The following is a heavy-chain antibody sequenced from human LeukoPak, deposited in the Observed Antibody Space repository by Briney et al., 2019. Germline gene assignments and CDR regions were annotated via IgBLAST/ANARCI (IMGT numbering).Heavy chain of an antibody. J-gene: IGHJ4*02. CDR2: IYYSKNT. V-gene: IGHV4-39*01. CDR3: ARLARGYSGYDYVIPTTFDY. Sequence: SETLSLTCTVSGGSISSSSAYWGWIRQPPGKGLEWIGSIYYSKNTYYNPSLKSRVTISADTSKNQFSLKLSSVTAADTAVYYCARLARGYSGYDYVIPTTFDYWGQGTLVTVSS. CDR1: GGSISSSSAY. D-gene: IGHD5-12*01.